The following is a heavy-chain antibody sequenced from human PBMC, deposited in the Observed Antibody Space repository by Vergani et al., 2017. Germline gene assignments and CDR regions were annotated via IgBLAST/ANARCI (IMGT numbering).Heavy chain of an antibody. CDR2: IIPIFGTA. Sequence: QVQLVQSGAEVKKPGSSVKVSCKASGGTFSSYAISWVRQAPGQGLEWMGGIIPIFGTANYAQKFQGRVTITADKSTSTAYMELSSLRSEDTAVYYCARGTTVTPLGHVFAFDIWGQGTMVTVSS. D-gene: IGHD4-17*01. J-gene: IGHJ3*02. CDR1: GGTFSSYA. V-gene: IGHV1-69*06. CDR3: ARGTTVTPLGHVFAFDI.